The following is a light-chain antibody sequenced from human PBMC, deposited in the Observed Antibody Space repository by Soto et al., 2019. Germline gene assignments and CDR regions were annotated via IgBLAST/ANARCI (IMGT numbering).Light chain of an antibody. CDR2: LEGSGSY. Sequence: QLVLTQSSSASASLGSSVKLTCTLSSGHSSYIIAWHQQQPGKAPRYLMKLEGSGSYNKGSGVPDRFSGSSSGADRYLTIANLLFDDEADEYCETWDGNTRVFGGGTQLTVL. J-gene: IGLJ3*02. CDR3: ETWDGNTRV. V-gene: IGLV4-60*02. CDR1: SGHSSYI.